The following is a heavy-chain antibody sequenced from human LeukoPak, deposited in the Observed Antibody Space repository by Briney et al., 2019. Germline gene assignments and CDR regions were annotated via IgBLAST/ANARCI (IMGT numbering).Heavy chain of an antibody. Sequence: KPSETLSLTCTVSGGSISSYYWRWIRQPPGKGLEWIGYIYYGGSTNYNPSLKSRVTISVDTSKNQFSLRLSSVTAAGTAVYYCAREAGPGFDAFDIWGQGTMVTVSS. V-gene: IGHV4-59*01. CDR1: GGSISSYY. J-gene: IGHJ3*02. CDR3: AREAGPGFDAFDI. CDR2: IYYGGST.